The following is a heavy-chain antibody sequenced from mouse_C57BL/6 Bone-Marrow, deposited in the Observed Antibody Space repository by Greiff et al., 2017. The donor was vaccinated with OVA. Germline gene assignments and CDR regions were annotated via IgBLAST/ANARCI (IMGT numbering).Heavy chain of an antibody. D-gene: IGHD2-3*01. CDR3: ARSVYDGYCNY. Sequence: QVQLQQPGAELVMPGASVKLSCKASGYTFTSYWMHWVKQRPGQGLEWIGEIDPSDSYTNYNQKFKGKSTLTVDKSSSTAYMQLSSLTSEDSAVYYCARSVYDGYCNYWGQGTTLTVSS. CDR2: IDPSDSYT. CDR1: GYTFTSYW. J-gene: IGHJ2*01. V-gene: IGHV1-69*01.